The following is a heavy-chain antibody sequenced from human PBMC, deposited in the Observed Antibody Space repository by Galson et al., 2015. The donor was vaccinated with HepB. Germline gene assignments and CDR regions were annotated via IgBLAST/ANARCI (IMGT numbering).Heavy chain of an antibody. CDR1: GGSISSYY. Sequence: SETLSLTCTVPGGSISSYYWSWIRQPPGKGLEWIGHIYYSGSNNYNPSLKSRVTISVDTSKNQFSLKLSSVTAADTAVYYCARGGYYYGSGSYFPYYYYYMHVWGNGTTVTVAS. CDR2: IYYSGSN. J-gene: IGHJ6*03. D-gene: IGHD3-10*01. CDR3: ARGGYYYGSGSYFPYYYYYMHV. V-gene: IGHV4-59*01.